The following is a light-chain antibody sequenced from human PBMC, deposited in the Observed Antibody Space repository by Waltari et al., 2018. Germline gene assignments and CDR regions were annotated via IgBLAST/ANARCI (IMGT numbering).Light chain of an antibody. Sequence: DIQMTQSPSTLSASVGDTVTISCLASQSITSSLVWYQQKPGKAPDVLIYGASNLESGVPSRFSGSGSGTEFTLTISSLQPDDFATYYCQQYKSYKTFGQGTRVEIK. CDR1: QSITSS. J-gene: IGKJ1*01. V-gene: IGKV1-5*03. CDR2: GAS. CDR3: QQYKSYKT.